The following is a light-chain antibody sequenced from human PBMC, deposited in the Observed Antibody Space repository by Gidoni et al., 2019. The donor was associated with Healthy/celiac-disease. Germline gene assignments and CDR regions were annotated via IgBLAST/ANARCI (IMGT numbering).Light chain of an antibody. CDR1: QSLLYTNGYNY. CDR2: LGS. Sequence: DVVMTQSLLSLPVTPGEPASISCRSSQSLLYTNGYNYLDWYLQKPGQSPQLLIYLGSSRVSGVPDRFSGSGSGTDFTLKISRVEAEDVGIYYCMQALQTPLTFGQGTKLDIK. CDR3: MQALQTPLT. V-gene: IGKV2-28*01. J-gene: IGKJ2*01.